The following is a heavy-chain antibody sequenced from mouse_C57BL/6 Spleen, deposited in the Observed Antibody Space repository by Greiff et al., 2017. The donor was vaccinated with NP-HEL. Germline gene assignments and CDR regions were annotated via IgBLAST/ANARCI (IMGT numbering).Heavy chain of an antibody. CDR3: ARCPTEYAMDD. CDR1: GYAFSSYW. D-gene: IGHD1-1*01. CDR2: IYPGDGDT. Sequence: VQLQQSGAELVKPGASVKISCKASGYAFSSYWMNWVKQRPGKGLEWIGQIYPGDGDTNYNGKFKGKATLTADKSSSTAYMPLSSLTSEDSAVYFCARCPTEYAMDDWGQGTSVTVSS. V-gene: IGHV1-80*01. J-gene: IGHJ4*01.